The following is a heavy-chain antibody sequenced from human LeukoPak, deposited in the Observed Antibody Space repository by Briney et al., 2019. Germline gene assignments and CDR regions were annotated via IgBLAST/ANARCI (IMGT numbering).Heavy chain of an antibody. Sequence: GGSLRLSCAASGFTFSHYYMSWIRQAPGKGLEWVSYISSSGSTIYYADSVKGRFTISRDNAKNSLYLQMNSLRAEDTAVYYCARVSYCSSESISYWGQGTLVTVSS. J-gene: IGHJ4*02. CDR2: ISSSGSTI. CDR3: ARVSYCSSESISY. CDR1: GFTFSHYY. D-gene: IGHD6-6*01. V-gene: IGHV3-11*01.